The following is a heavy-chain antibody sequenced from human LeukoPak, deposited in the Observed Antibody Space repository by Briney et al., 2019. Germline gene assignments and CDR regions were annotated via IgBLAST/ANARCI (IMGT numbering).Heavy chain of an antibody. V-gene: IGHV3-53*01. CDR3: AKDLPIAATWYADAFDI. CDR1: GFTVSSNY. D-gene: IGHD2-15*01. Sequence: GGSLRLSCAASGFTVSSNYMSWVRQAPGKGLEGVSVIYSGGSTYYADSVKGRFTISRDNSKNTLYLQMNSLRAEDTAVYYCAKDLPIAATWYADAFDIWGQGTMVTVSS. J-gene: IGHJ3*02. CDR2: IYSGGST.